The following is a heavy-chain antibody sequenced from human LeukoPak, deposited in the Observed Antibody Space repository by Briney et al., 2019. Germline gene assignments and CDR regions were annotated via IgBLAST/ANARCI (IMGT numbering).Heavy chain of an antibody. Sequence: GGSLRLSCAASGFTFSSYAMHWVRQAPGKGLEWVAVIWYDGSNKYYADSVKGRFTISRDNSKNTLYLQMNSLRAEDTAVYYCARATYYYGSGVDYWGQGTLVTVSS. D-gene: IGHD3-10*01. CDR1: GFTFSSYA. V-gene: IGHV3-33*08. J-gene: IGHJ4*02. CDR3: ARATYYYGSGVDY. CDR2: IWYDGSNK.